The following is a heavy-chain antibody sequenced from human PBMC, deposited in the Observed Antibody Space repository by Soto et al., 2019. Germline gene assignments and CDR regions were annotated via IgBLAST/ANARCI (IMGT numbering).Heavy chain of an antibody. CDR3: TTTTVTTVAESDYYYYGMDV. V-gene: IGHV3-15*07. Sequence: EVQLVESGGGLVKPGGSLRLSCAASGFTFSNAWMNSVRQAPGKGLEWVGRIKSKTDGGTTDYAAPVKGRFTISRDDSKNTLYLQMNSLKTEDTAVYYCTTTTVTTVAESDYYYYGMDVWGQGTTVTVSS. CDR2: IKSKTDGGTT. CDR1: GFTFSNAW. J-gene: IGHJ6*02. D-gene: IGHD4-17*01.